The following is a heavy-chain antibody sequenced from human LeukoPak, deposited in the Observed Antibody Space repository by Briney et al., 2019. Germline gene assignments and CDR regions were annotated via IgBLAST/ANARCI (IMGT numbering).Heavy chain of an antibody. V-gene: IGHV3-33*01. CDR1: GFIFSTYG. D-gene: IGHD3-10*01. CDR2: IWHDGTNK. Sequence: GGSLRLSCAASGFIFSTYGIHWVRQAPGKGLEWVAVIWHDGTNKHYADSMKGRFTISRDNSKNTLYLQMDSLRVEDTAVYYCARGRDLPAFDIWGQGTLVTVSS. J-gene: IGHJ3*02. CDR3: ARGRDLPAFDI.